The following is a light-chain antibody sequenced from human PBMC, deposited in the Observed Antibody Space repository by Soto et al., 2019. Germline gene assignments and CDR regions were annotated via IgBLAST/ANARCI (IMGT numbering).Light chain of an antibody. CDR1: KLGDKY. J-gene: IGLJ1*01. CDR2: QDS. Sequence: SYELTQPPSVSVSPGQTASITCSGDKLGDKYACWYQQKPGQSPVLVIYQDSKRPSGIPERFSGSNSGNTATLTISGTQAMDEADYYCQAWDSSTAPYVFGTRTKLTVL. CDR3: QAWDSSTAPYV. V-gene: IGLV3-1*01.